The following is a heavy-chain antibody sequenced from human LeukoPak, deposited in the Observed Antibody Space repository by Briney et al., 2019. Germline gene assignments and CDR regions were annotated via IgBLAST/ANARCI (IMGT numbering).Heavy chain of an antibody. CDR1: GGSFSGYY. J-gene: IGHJ4*02. CDR3: AGAGLNGDVDY. Sequence: PSETLSLTCAVYGGSFSGYYWSWILQPPGKGLEWIGEINHSGSTNYNPSLKSRVTISVDTSKNQFSLKLSSVTAADTAVYYCAGAGLNGDVDYWGQGTLVTVSS. V-gene: IGHV4-34*01. D-gene: IGHD4-17*01. CDR2: INHSGST.